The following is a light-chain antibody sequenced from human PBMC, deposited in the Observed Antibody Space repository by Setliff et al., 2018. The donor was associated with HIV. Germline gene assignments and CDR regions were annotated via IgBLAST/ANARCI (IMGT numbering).Light chain of an antibody. Sequence: QSALAQPASVSGSPGQSITISCTGTSSDVGSYDLVSWYQQHPGKAPKLMIYEGSRRPSGVSNRFSGSKSGNTASLTISGLQADDEADYYCCSHAGSSTKFGGGTKVTVL. CDR2: EGS. CDR3: CSHAGSSTK. J-gene: IGLJ2*01. V-gene: IGLV2-23*01. CDR1: SSDVGSYDL.